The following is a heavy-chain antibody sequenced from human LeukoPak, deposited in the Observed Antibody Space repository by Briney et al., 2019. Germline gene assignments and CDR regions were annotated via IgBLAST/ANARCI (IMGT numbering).Heavy chain of an antibody. V-gene: IGHV4-34*01. CDR1: GGSFSGYY. D-gene: IGHD3-3*02. J-gene: IGHJ1*01. CDR2: INHSGST. Sequence: SETLSFTCAVYGGSFSGYYWSWIRQPPGKGLEWIGEINHSGSTNYNPSLKSRVTISVDTSKNQFSLKLSSVTAADTAVYYCAGRALLTSRFQHWGQGTLVTVSS. CDR3: AGRALLTSRFQH.